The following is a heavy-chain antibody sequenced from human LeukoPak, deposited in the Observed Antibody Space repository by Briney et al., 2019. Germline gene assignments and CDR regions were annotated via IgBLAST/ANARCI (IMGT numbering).Heavy chain of an antibody. CDR1: GYTFISYQ. J-gene: IGHJ6*02. V-gene: IGHV1-46*01. Sequence: GASVKVSCKASGYTFISYQMHWVRQAPGQGLEWMGIINPTGGSTSHAQKFQGRVTMTRDTSTSTVYMELSSLRSEDTAVYYCARVEPYYDFWSGYPSGMDVWGQGTTVTVSS. D-gene: IGHD3-3*01. CDR2: INPTGGST. CDR3: ARVEPYYDFWSGYPSGMDV.